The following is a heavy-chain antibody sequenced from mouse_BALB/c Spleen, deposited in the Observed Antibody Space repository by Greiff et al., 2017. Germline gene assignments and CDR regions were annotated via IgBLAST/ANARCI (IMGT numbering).Heavy chain of an antibody. D-gene: IGHD2-12*01. CDR1: GFTFSSYA. CDR2: ISSGGST. CDR3: ARGLYASYWYFDV. V-gene: IGHV5-6-5*01. J-gene: IGHJ1*01. Sequence: EVHLVESGGGLVKPGGSLKLSCAASGFTFSSYAMSWVRQTPEKRLEWVASISSGGSTYYPDSVKGRFTISRDNARNILYLQMSSLRSEDTAMYYCARGLYASYWYFDVWGAGTTVTVSS.